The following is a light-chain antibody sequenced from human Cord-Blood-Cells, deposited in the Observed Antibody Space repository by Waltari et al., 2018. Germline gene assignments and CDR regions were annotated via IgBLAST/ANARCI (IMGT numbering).Light chain of an antibody. J-gene: IGLJ3*02. V-gene: IGLV2-23*01. Sequence: QSALTQPASVSGSPGQSITISCTGTSSDVGSYNLVSWYQQHPGKAPKLMIYEGRKRPSVVSNLFCGAKSGNTACRTISGLQAEDEADYYCCSYAGSSTWVFGGGTKLTGL. CDR2: EGR. CDR3: CSYAGSSTWV. CDR1: SSDVGSYNL.